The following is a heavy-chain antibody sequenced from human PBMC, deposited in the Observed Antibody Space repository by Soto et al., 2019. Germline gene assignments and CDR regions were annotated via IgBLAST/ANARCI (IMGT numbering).Heavy chain of an antibody. V-gene: IGHV4-34*01. CDR1: GGSVSGYY. CDR3: ARWLSWSLDY. Sequence: SETLSLTCAVYGGSVSGYYWSWIRQPPGKGLEWIGEINHSGSTNYNPSLKSRVTISVDTYANTAYMELSSLRSEDTSVYYCARWLSWSLDYWGQGTLVTVSS. D-gene: IGHD5-12*01. J-gene: IGHJ4*02. CDR2: INHSGST.